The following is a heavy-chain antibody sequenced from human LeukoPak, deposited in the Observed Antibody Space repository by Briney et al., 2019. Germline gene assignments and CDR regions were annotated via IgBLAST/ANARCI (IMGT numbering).Heavy chain of an antibody. D-gene: IGHD6-13*01. CDR3: AKAPHSSPNYYFDY. Sequence: GGSPRLSCAASGFTFSSYAMSWVRQAPGKGLEWVSAISGSGGSTYYADSVKGRFTISRDNSKNTLYLQMNSLRAEDTAVYYCAKAPHSSPNYYFDYWGQGTLVTVSS. V-gene: IGHV3-23*01. CDR1: GFTFSSYA. J-gene: IGHJ4*02. CDR2: ISGSGGST.